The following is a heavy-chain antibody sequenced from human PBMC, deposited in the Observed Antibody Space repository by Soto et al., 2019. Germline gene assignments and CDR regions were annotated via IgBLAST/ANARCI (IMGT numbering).Heavy chain of an antibody. CDR1: GYTFTDYS. Sequence: ASVKVSCKASGYTFTDYSLQWVRQAPGQRLEWMGWINPASGKTKYSQKFQGRVTITRDTSASTAYMELSRLRSDDTAVYYCARVDGYCSSTSCYNWFDPWGQGTLVTVSS. CDR3: ARVDGYCSSTSCYNWFDP. J-gene: IGHJ5*02. D-gene: IGHD2-2*03. V-gene: IGHV1-3*01. CDR2: INPASGKT.